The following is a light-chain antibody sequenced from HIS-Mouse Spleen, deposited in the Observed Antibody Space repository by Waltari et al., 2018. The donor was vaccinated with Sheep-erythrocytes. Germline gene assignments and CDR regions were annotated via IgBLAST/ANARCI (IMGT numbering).Light chain of an antibody. Sequence: QSALTQPRSVSGSPGQSVTIPCTATSSDVGGYNYVPWYQQHPGKAPKLMIYDVSKRPSGVPDRFSGSKSGNTASLTISGLQAEDEADYYCCSYAGSYTLVFGGGTKLTVL. V-gene: IGLV2-11*01. J-gene: IGLJ2*01. CDR1: SSDVGGYNY. CDR3: CSYAGSYTLV. CDR2: DVS.